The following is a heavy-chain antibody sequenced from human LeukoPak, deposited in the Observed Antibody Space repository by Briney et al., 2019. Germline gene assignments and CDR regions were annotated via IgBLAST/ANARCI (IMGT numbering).Heavy chain of an antibody. D-gene: IGHD3-22*01. CDR3: ATIDDSSGYYYFAY. Sequence: SETLSLTCTVSGGSISSSSYYWGWIRQPPGKGLEWIGNIYYSGTTYCSPSLKSRVTISVDTSKNQFTLRLNSVTAADTAVYYCATIDDSSGYYYFAYWGKGTLVTVSS. CDR1: GGSISSSSYY. J-gene: IGHJ4*02. V-gene: IGHV4-39*01. CDR2: IYYSGTT.